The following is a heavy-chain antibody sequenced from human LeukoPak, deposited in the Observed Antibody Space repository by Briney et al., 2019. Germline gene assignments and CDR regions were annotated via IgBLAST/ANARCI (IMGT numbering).Heavy chain of an antibody. CDR1: GGSISSYC. J-gene: IGHJ4*02. CDR3: ASNYYGSGSLDY. CDR2: IYYSGST. Sequence: PSETLSLTCTVSGGSISSYCWSWIRQPPGKGLEWIGYIYYSGSTNYNPSLKSRVTISVDTSKNQFSLKLSSVTAADTAVYYCASNYYGSGSLDYWGQGNLVTVSS. V-gene: IGHV4-59*08. D-gene: IGHD3-10*01.